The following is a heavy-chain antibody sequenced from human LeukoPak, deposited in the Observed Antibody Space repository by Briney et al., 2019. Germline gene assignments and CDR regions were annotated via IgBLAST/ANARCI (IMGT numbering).Heavy chain of an antibody. CDR3: ASHPTDYVGAFDI. V-gene: IGHV1-69*13. D-gene: IGHD4-17*01. Sequence: SVKVSCKASGGTFSSYAISWVRQAPGQGLEWMGGIIPIFGTANYAQKFQGRVTITADESTSTAYVELSSLRSEDTAVYYCASHPTDYVGAFDIWGQGTMVTVSS. CDR1: GGTFSSYA. J-gene: IGHJ3*02. CDR2: IIPIFGTA.